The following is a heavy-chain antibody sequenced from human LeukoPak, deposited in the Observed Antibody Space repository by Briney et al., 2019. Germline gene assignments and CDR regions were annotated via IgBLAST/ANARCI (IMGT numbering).Heavy chain of an antibody. CDR2: GHHSERS. V-gene: IGHV4-59*02. J-gene: IGHJ4*02. CDR3: APLIAAADMEGY. CDR1: GDSVSSTY. D-gene: IGHD6-13*01. Sequence: SETLSLTCSVSGDSVSSTYWSWVRQPPGKGLEWIAYGHHSERSNYNPSLKSRVTISVDTSKNQFSLKLSSVTAADTAVYYCAPLIAAADMEGYWGQGTLVTVSS.